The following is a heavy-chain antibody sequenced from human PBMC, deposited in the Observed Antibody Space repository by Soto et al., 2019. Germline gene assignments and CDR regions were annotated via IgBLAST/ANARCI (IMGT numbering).Heavy chain of an antibody. CDR3: VRGGGGGLFDT. Sequence: PGGSLRLSCAGSGFPLGDSYRSWIRQTPAKGLEWLSYISCGSRFRAYAASVKGRFTISSDNANRSLYLQMMILTADGAAIYYCVRGGGGGLFDTWGQGTMVTVSS. V-gene: IGHV3-11*06. CDR2: ISCGSRFR. D-gene: IGHD2-15*01. J-gene: IGHJ5*02. CDR1: GFPLGDSY.